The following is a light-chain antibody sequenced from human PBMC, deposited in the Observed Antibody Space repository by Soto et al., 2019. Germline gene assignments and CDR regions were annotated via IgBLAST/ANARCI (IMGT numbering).Light chain of an antibody. V-gene: IGLV1-44*01. CDR1: SSNIGSNT. Sequence: QSAVTQPPSASGTPGQRVTISCSGSSSNIGSNTVNWYQQLPGTAPKLLIFGNNQRPSGVPDRFSVSKSGTSASLAISGFQSEDEAEYYCAVWDDSLNGYVFGTGTKLTVL. CDR3: AVWDDSLNGYV. J-gene: IGLJ1*01. CDR2: GNN.